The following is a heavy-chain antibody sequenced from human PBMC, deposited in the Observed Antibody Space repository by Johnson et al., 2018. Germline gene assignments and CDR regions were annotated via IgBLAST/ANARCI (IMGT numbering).Heavy chain of an antibody. D-gene: IGHD1-26*01. J-gene: IGHJ3*01. Sequence: VQLVESGGGLVQPGGSLRLSCEASGFRFSDHYMDWGRQAPGEGLEWVARIRNRANAYTTEYAASVTGRFTISRDDSKNSVYLQMNSLTTEDTAMYYCGRGAALVGTREAFDFWGQGTMVIVS. CDR2: IRNRANAYTT. CDR1: GFRFSDHY. CDR3: GRGAALVGTREAFDF. V-gene: IGHV3-72*01.